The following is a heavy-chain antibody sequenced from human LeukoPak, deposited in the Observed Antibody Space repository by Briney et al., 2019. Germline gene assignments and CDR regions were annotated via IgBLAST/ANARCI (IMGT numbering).Heavy chain of an antibody. CDR3: ARGSEWELLSCDY. CDR2: ITSSSTV. Sequence: GGSLRLSCAASGFTFSSYDMNWVRQAPGKGLEWVSYITSSSTVYYADSVKGRFTISRDNAKSSVFLQMSSLRAEDTAVYYCARGSEWELLSCDYWGQGTLVTVSS. J-gene: IGHJ4*02. CDR1: GFTFSSYD. V-gene: IGHV3-48*01. D-gene: IGHD1-26*01.